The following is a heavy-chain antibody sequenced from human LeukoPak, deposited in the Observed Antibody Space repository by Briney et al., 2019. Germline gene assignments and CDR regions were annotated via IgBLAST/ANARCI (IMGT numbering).Heavy chain of an antibody. J-gene: IGHJ5*02. CDR1: GGSISSYY. D-gene: IGHD3-10*01. Sequence: SETLSLTCTVSGGSISSYYWSWIRQPPGKGLEWIGYIYYSGSTNYNPSLKSRVTMSLDTSKNQFSLKLISVTAADTAVYYCARHARYGSGDNWFDPWGQGTLVTVSS. CDR3: ARHARYGSGDNWFDP. CDR2: IYYSGST. V-gene: IGHV4-59*08.